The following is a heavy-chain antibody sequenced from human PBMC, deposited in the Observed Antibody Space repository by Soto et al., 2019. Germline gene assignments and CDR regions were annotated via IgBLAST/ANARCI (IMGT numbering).Heavy chain of an antibody. CDR3: ARDPNRLGYCSGGSCYRPFDY. D-gene: IGHD2-15*01. CDR1: GFTFSSYA. J-gene: IGHJ4*02. Sequence: LRLSCAASGFTFSSYAMHWVRQAPGKGLEWVAVISYDGSNKYYADSVKGRFTISRDNSKNTLYLQMNSLRAEDTAVYYCARDPNRLGYCSGGSCYRPFDYWGQGTLVTVSS. V-gene: IGHV3-30-3*01. CDR2: ISYDGSNK.